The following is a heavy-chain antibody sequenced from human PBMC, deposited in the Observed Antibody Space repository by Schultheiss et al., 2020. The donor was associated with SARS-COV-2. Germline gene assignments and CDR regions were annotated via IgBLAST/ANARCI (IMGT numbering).Heavy chain of an antibody. D-gene: IGHD2-15*01. V-gene: IGHV3-23*01. Sequence: GGSLRLSCAASGFTFSGYAMSWVRQAPGKGLEWVSVISGSGGSTYYADSVKGRFTISRHNAKNSLYLQMNSLRAEDTAVYYCATVVVAATPYWYFDLWGRGTLVTVSS. CDR2: ISGSGGST. J-gene: IGHJ2*01. CDR1: GFTFSGYA. CDR3: ATVVVAATPYWYFDL.